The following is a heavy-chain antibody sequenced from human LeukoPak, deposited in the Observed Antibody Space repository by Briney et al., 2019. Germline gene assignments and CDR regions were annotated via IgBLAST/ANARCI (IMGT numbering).Heavy chain of an antibody. D-gene: IGHD3-9*01. CDR3: AKGYYFDILSGYSSLDS. CDR2: IRYDGSNK. J-gene: IGHJ4*02. CDR1: GFTFSSYG. V-gene: IGHV3-30*02. Sequence: GGSLRLSCAASGFTFSSYGMHWVRQAPGKGLEWVAFIRYDGSNKYYADSVKGRFTISRDNSKNTLYLQMNSLRAEDTAAYYCAKGYYFDILSGYSSLDSWGQGTLVTVSS.